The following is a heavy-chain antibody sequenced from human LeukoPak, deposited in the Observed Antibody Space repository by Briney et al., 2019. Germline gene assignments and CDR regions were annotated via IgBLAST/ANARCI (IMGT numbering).Heavy chain of an antibody. Sequence: GGSLRLSCAASGFTFSSYGMSWVRQAPGKGLEWVSAISGSGGSTYYADSVKGRFTISRDNAKNSLYLQMNSLRAEDTAVYYCARASLWFGELSYWGQGTLVTVSS. J-gene: IGHJ4*02. CDR3: ARASLWFGELSY. D-gene: IGHD3-10*01. CDR2: ISGSGGST. CDR1: GFTFSSYG. V-gene: IGHV3-23*01.